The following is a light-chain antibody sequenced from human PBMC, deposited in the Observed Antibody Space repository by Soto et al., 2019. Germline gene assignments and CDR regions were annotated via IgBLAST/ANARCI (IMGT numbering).Light chain of an antibody. Sequence: EIVLTQSPATLSLSPGERATLSCRASQSVSSYLAWYQQKSGQAPRLLIYDASNRATDIPARFSGSGSGTDLTLTITSLEPEDFAVYNCQQRSNWPAITFGQGTRLEI. CDR2: DAS. V-gene: IGKV3-11*01. J-gene: IGKJ5*01. CDR1: QSVSSY. CDR3: QQRSNWPAIT.